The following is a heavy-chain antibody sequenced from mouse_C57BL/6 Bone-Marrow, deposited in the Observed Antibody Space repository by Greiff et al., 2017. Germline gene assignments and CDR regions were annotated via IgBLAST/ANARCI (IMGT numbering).Heavy chain of an antibody. Sequence: DVQLVESGGGLVKPGGSLKLSCAASGFTFSDYGMHWVRQAPEKGLEWVAYISSGSSTIYYADTVKGRFTISRDNAKNTLFLQMTSLRSEDTAMYYCARPDYYGSSYTAYWGQGTLVTVSA. J-gene: IGHJ3*01. V-gene: IGHV5-17*01. D-gene: IGHD1-1*01. CDR1: GFTFSDYG. CDR3: ARPDYYGSSYTAY. CDR2: ISSGSSTI.